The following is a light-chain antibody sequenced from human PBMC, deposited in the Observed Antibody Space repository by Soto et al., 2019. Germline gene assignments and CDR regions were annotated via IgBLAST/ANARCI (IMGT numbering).Light chain of an antibody. V-gene: IGKV3-20*01. CDR1: QSVSSSY. Sequence: EIVLTQSPGTLSLSQGEGATLSCRASQSVSSSYFAWYQQKPGQAPRLLIYGASSRPTGIPVRFSGSGSGTDFTLTISRLEPEDFAVYYCQQYGSSPWTFGQGTKVETK. CDR2: GAS. CDR3: QQYGSSPWT. J-gene: IGKJ1*01.